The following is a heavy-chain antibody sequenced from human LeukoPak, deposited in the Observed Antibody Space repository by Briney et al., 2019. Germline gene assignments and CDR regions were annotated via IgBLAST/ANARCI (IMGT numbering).Heavy chain of an antibody. CDR2: ISGSGGST. Sequence: GGSLRLSCAASGFTFSSYAMSWVRQAPGKGLKWVSAISGSGGSTYYADSVKGRFTISRDNSKNTLYLQMNSLRAEDTAVYYCAKSPVRCSSTSCYKFPGVPYYYYYMDVWGKGTTVTVSS. V-gene: IGHV3-23*01. CDR3: AKSPVRCSSTSCYKFPGVPYYYYYMDV. D-gene: IGHD2-2*02. CDR1: GFTFSSYA. J-gene: IGHJ6*03.